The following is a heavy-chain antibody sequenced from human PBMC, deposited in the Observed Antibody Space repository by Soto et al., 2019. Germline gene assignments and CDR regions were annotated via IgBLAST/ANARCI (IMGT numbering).Heavy chain of an antibody. D-gene: IGHD4-17*01. CDR1: GFTFSNAW. CDR2: IKRNADGGTT. J-gene: IGHJ4*02. V-gene: IGHV3-15*01. CDR3: SADWITVTTRDYFDY. Sequence: EVQLVESGGGLVKPGGSLRLSCAASGFTFSNAWMSWVRQAPGKGLEWVGRIKRNADGGTTDYAAPVKGRFAISRDDSENMLYLQMNSLKTEDTAIYYCSADWITVTTRDYFDYWGQGTLVTVSS.